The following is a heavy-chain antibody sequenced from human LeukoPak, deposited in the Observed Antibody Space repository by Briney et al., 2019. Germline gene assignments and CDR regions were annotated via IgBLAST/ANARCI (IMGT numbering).Heavy chain of an antibody. CDR1: GGSISSSSYY. J-gene: IGHJ4*02. CDR2: IYYSGST. CDR3: ARRGIVERPFDY. V-gene: IGHV4-39*01. Sequence: SETLSLTCTVSGGSISSSSYYWGWIRQPPGKGLEWIGSIYYSGSTYYNPSLKSRVTISVDTSKNQFSLKLSSVTAADTAVYYCARRGIVERPFDYWGQGTLVTVSS. D-gene: IGHD3-22*01.